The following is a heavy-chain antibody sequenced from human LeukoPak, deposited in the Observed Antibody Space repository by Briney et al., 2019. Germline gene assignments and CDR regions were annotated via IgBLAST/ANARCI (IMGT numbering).Heavy chain of an antibody. CDR1: GGSITGGGYY. CDR3: ARARGDSSRLDY. Sequence: SETLSLTCTVSGGSITGGGYYWSWIRQHPGKGLEWIGYIYYSDNTCYNPSLKSRVTISADTSKNQFSLKLNSVTAADTAVYYCARARGDSSRLDYWGQGTLVTVSS. V-gene: IGHV4-31*03. CDR2: IYYSDNT. J-gene: IGHJ4*02. D-gene: IGHD4-17*01.